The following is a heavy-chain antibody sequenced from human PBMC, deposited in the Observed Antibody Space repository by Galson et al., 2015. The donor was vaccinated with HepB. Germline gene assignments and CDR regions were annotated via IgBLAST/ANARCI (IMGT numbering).Heavy chain of an antibody. D-gene: IGHD5-12*01. V-gene: IGHV1-18*04. CDR3: GRGDYGGYALDY. CDR2: ISAYNGHT. Sequence: SVKVSCKASGYTFTSYSISWVRQAPGQGPEWMAWISAYNGHTNYAQKFQGRVTVTTDTSTSTVYMELRSLRADDTAVYYCGRGDYGGYALDYWGQGTLVTVSS. J-gene: IGHJ4*02. CDR1: GYTFTSYS.